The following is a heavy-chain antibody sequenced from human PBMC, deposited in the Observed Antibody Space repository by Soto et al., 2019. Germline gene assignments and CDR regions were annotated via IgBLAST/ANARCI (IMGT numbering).Heavy chain of an antibody. CDR3: ATVRENYYYYGMDV. CDR1: GFTFSSYG. CDR2: IWYDGSNK. J-gene: IGHJ6*02. V-gene: IGHV3-33*01. Sequence: GGSLRLSCAASGFTFSSYGMHWVRQAPGKGLEWVAVIWYDGSNKYYADSVKGRFTISRGNSKNTLYLQMNSLRAEDTAVYYCATVRENYYYYGMDVWGQGTTVTVSS.